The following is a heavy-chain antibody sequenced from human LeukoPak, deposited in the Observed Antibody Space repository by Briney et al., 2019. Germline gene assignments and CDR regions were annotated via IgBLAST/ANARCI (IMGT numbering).Heavy chain of an antibody. J-gene: IGHJ6*03. CDR1: GFTFSGSA. V-gene: IGHV3-73*01. CDR2: IRSKANSYAT. Sequence: PGGSLRLSCAASGFTFSGSAMHWVRQASGKGLEWVGRIRSKANSYATAYAASVKGRFTISRDDSKNTAYLQMNSLKTEDTAVYYCTSARECSSTSCYYYYYMDVWGKGTTVTVSS. D-gene: IGHD2-2*01. CDR3: TSARECSSTSCYYYYYMDV.